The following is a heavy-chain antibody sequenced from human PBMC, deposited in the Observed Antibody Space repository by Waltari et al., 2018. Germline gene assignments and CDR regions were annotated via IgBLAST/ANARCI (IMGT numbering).Heavy chain of an antibody. Sequence: QVQLVQSGAEVKKPGASVKVSCKASGYTFTGYYMHWVRQAPGQGLEWMGRINRNSGGTNYAQKFQVRVTMTRDTFISTAYMELSRLRSDDTAVYYCAREAWDYWGQGTLVTVSS. J-gene: IGHJ4*02. CDR3: AREAWDY. V-gene: IGHV1-2*06. CDR2: INRNSGGT. CDR1: GYTFTGYY.